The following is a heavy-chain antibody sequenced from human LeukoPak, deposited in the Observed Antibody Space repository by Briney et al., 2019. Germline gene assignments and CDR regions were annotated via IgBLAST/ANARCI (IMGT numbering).Heavy chain of an antibody. D-gene: IGHD1-26*01. J-gene: IGHJ3*02. V-gene: IGHV5-51*01. CDR2: IYPSDSDT. CDR3: GRHQHSGSYGAFDI. CDR1: GYIFSSYW. Sequence: GESLKISCKGSGYIFSSYWIGWVRQMPGKGLEWMGIIYPSDSDTRYSPSFQGQVTISADKSISTAYLQWSSLKASDTAMYYCGRHQHSGSYGAFDIWGQGTMVTVSS.